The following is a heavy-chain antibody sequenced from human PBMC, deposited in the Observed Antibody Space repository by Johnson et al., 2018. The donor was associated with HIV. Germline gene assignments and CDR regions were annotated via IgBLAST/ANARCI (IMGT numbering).Heavy chain of an antibody. J-gene: IGHJ3*02. V-gene: IGHV3-30*18. D-gene: IGHD6-13*01. CDR3: AKCIWGSSLIDAFDI. Sequence: QVHLVESGGGLVQPGGSLRLSCAASGFTVSSNYMSWVRQAPGKGLEWVAVISYDGSNKYYADSVKGRFTISRDNSKNTLYLQMNSLRAGDTAVYYCAKCIWGSSLIDAFDIWGQGTMVTVSS. CDR1: GFTVSSNY. CDR2: ISYDGSNK.